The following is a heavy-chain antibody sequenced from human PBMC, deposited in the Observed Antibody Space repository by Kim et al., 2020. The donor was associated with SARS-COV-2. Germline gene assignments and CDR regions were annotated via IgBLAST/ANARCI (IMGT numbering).Heavy chain of an antibody. D-gene: IGHD3-22*01. CDR1: GGTFSSYA. J-gene: IGHJ4*02. CDR2: IIPIFGTA. V-gene: IGHV1-69*13. Sequence: SVKVSCKASGGTFSSYAISWVRQAPGQGLEWMGGIIPIFGTANYAQKFQGRVTITADESTSTAYMELSSLRSEDTAVYYCARVVNYYDSSGYYEKYYFDYWGQGTLVTVSS. CDR3: ARVVNYYDSSGYYEKYYFDY.